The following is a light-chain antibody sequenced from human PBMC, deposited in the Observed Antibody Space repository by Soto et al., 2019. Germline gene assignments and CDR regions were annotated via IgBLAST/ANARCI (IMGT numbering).Light chain of an antibody. CDR2: EVN. V-gene: IGLV2-8*01. CDR3: SSYAGSRNV. J-gene: IGLJ1*01. CDR1: SSDVGGYNY. Sequence: ALTQPPSASGSPGQSVAISCTGTSSDVGGYNYVSWYQQHPGKAPKLMIYEVNKRPSGVPDRFSGSKSGSTASLTVSGLQAEDEADYYCSSYAGSRNVFGTGTKVTVL.